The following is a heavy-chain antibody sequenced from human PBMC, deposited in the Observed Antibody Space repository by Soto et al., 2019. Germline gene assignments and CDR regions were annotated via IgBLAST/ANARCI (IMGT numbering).Heavy chain of an antibody. CDR3: AKDAVGGSGSFPGY. CDR2: ISYDGSNK. CDR1: GFTFSSYG. J-gene: IGHJ4*02. Sequence: GGSLRLSCAASGFTFSSYGMHWVRQAPGKGLEWVAVISYDGSNKYYADSVKGRFTISRDNSKNTLYLQMNSLRAEDTAVYYCAKDAVGGSGSFPGYWGQGTLVTVSS. V-gene: IGHV3-30*18. D-gene: IGHD3-10*01.